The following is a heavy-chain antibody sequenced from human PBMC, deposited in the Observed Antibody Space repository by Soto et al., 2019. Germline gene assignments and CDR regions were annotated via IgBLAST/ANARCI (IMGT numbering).Heavy chain of an antibody. CDR2: TYYRSKWYK. CDR3: ATVELYDGNFDY. CDR1: GDSVSSHSAA. V-gene: IGHV6-1*01. D-gene: IGHD2-8*01. Sequence: PSQTLSLTCAISGDSVSSHSAAWNWIRQSPSRGLEWLGKTYYRSKWYKHYAVSVKSRITINPDTSKSQFSLQLISVTPEDTAVYYCATVELYDGNFDYCGQGTLVTVSS. J-gene: IGHJ4*02.